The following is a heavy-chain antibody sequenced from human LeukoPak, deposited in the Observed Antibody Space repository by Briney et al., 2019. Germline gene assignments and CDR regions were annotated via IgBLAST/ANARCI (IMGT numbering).Heavy chain of an antibody. CDR1: GGSFSGYY. J-gene: IGHJ6*02. CDR2: INHSGST. CDR3: ARVGGTNYYYYGMDV. Sequence: SETLSLTCAVYGGSFSGYYWSWIRQPPGKGLEWIGEINHSGSTNYNPSLKSRVTISVDTSKNQFSLKLSSVTAADTAIYYCARVGGTNYYYYGMDVWGQGTTVTVSS. D-gene: IGHD1-26*01. V-gene: IGHV4-34*01.